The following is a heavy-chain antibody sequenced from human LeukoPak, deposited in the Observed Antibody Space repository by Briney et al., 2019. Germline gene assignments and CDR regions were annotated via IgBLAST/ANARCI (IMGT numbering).Heavy chain of an antibody. V-gene: IGHV4-59*11. CDR3: ARGSGYSYGYRGNFDY. CDR1: GGSISSHY. D-gene: IGHD5-18*01. CDR2: TYYSGST. Sequence: SETLSLTCTLYGGSISSHYWSWIRQPPGKGLEWIGYTYYSGSTNYNPSLKSRVTISIDTSKNRFSLTLSSVTAADTAVYYCARGSGYSYGYRGNFDYWGQGTLVTVSS. J-gene: IGHJ4*02.